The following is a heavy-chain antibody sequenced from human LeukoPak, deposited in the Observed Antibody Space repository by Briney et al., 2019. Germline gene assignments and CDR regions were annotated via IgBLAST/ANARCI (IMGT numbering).Heavy chain of an antibody. CDR2: INHSGST. D-gene: IGHD3-10*01. V-gene: IGHV4-34*01. CDR3: ARGITMDF. J-gene: IGHJ4*02. CDR1: GGSFSGYY. Sequence: SETLSLTCAVYGGSFSGYYWSWIRQPPGKGLEWIGEINHSGSTNYNPSLKSRVTISVDTSKNQFSLKLSSVTAADTAVYYCARGITMDFWGQGLLVTVSS.